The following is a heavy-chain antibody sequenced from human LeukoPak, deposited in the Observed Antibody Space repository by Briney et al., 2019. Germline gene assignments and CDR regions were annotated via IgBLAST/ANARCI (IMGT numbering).Heavy chain of an antibody. CDR1: GFTFSNYE. J-gene: IGHJ4*02. D-gene: IGHD5-18*01. CDR2: ISSSGRNI. Sequence: GGSLRLSCAASGFTFSNYEFNWVRQAPGKGLEWISYISSSGRNIYYADSVKGRFTVSRDNAKSSLYLQMNSLRAEDTAVYYCARDLVQLWSKDFWGQGTLVTVSS. V-gene: IGHV3-48*03. CDR3: ARDLVQLWSKDF.